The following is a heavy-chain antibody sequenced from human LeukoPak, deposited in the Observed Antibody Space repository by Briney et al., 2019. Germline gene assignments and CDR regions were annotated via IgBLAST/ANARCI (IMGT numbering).Heavy chain of an antibody. V-gene: IGHV3-33*01. CDR1: GFTFSSHG. Sequence: GKSLRLSCAASGFTFSSHGMHWVRQAPGKGLVWVATIWFDGSNKYYADSVKGRFTISRDNSKNTLYLQMNSLRAEDTAVYYCTRIWGSYSDYWGQGTLVTVSS. D-gene: IGHD3-16*01. J-gene: IGHJ4*02. CDR2: IWFDGSNK. CDR3: TRIWGSYSDY.